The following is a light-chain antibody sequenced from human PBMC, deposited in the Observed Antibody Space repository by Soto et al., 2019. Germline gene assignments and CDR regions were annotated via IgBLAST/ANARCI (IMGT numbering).Light chain of an antibody. V-gene: IGKV3-15*01. CDR3: QQYHIWPSWT. Sequence: TRSPGILTASLAVTVTLSCRASQSVSLSVAWYQIRPGQPPRLLLYGASTRATDIPARFSGSGSGTDFTLTISSLQSEDFAVYFCQQYHIWPSWTFGQGTKVDIK. CDR1: QSVSLS. J-gene: IGKJ1*01. CDR2: GAS.